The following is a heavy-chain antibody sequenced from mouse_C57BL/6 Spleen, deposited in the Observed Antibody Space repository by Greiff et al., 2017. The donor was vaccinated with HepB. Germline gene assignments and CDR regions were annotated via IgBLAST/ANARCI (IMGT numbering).Heavy chain of an antibody. J-gene: IGHJ4*01. D-gene: IGHD2-4*01. CDR2: IDPSDSET. CDR1: GYTFTSYW. Sequence: QVQLQQPGAELVRPGSSVKLSCKASGYTFTSYWMHWVKQRPIQGLEWIGNIDPSDSETHYNQKFKDKATLTVDKSSSTAYMQLSSLTSEDSAVYYCARWDYDYDDYYAMDYWGQGTSVTVSS. CDR3: ARWDYDYDDYYAMDY. V-gene: IGHV1-52*01.